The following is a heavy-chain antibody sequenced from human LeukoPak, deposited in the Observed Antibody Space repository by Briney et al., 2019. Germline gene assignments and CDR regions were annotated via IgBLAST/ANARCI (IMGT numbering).Heavy chain of an antibody. CDR3: ASRPRADMGPLDY. Sequence: GGSLRLSCAASGFTFSSCAMTWVRQAPGKGLEWVASITGDGTRTYYTDSVKGRFTISRDNSKNTPYLQMNSLRADETAIYYCASRPRADMGPLDYWGQGTLVTVST. D-gene: IGHD1-14*01. J-gene: IGHJ4*02. V-gene: IGHV3-23*01. CDR1: GFTFSSCA. CDR2: ITGDGTRT.